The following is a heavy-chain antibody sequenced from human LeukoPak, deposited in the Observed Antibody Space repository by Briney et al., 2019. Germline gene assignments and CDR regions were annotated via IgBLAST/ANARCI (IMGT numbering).Heavy chain of an antibody. V-gene: IGHV1-69*13. CDR2: IIPIFGTA. Sequence: ASVKVSCKASGGTFSSYAISWVRQAPGQGLEWMGGIIPIFGTANYAQMFQGRVTITADESTSTAYMELSSLRSEDTAVYYCARDRKSYYDSSGYSDYFDYWGQGTLVTVSS. D-gene: IGHD3-22*01. J-gene: IGHJ4*02. CDR3: ARDRKSYYDSSGYSDYFDY. CDR1: GGTFSSYA.